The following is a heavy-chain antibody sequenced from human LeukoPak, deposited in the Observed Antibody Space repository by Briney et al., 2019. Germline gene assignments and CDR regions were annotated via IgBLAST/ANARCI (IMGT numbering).Heavy chain of an antibody. Sequence: GGSLRLSCVASGLPIGDFAMHWVRQAPGKGLEWVSYISSSGTTTYYADSVKGRFTISRDNAKNSLYLQMNSLRAEDTAVYYCGSLTEVFDFWGQGTLVTVSS. J-gene: IGHJ4*02. CDR1: GLPIGDFA. CDR2: ISSSGTTT. D-gene: IGHD7-27*01. V-gene: IGHV3-48*03. CDR3: GSLTEVFDF.